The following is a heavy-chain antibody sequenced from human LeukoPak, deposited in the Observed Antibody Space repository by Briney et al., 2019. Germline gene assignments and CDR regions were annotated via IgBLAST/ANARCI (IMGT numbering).Heavy chain of an antibody. CDR2: IYHSGST. CDR1: GYSISSGYY. CDR3: ARVYYDFWSGYYLITYFDY. J-gene: IGHJ4*02. Sequence: SETLSLTCTVSGYSISSGYYWGWIRQPPGKGLEWIGSIYHSGSTYYNPSLKSRVTISVDTSKNQFSLKLSSVTAADTAVYYCARVYYDFWSGYYLITYFDYWGQGPLVTVSS. V-gene: IGHV4-38-2*02. D-gene: IGHD3-3*01.